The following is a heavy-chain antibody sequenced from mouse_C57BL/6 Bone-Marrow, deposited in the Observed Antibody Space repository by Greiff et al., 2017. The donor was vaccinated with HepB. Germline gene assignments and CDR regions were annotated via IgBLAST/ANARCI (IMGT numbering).Heavy chain of an antibody. J-gene: IGHJ2*01. CDR3: ASYYGSRADYFDY. CDR2: IHSDGGST. V-gene: IGHV5-2*01. Sequence: EVKLVESGGGLVQPGESLKLSCESNEYEFPSHDMSWVRKTPEKRLELVAAIHSDGGSTYYPDTMERRFIISRDNTKKTLYLQMSSLRSEYTALYYCASYYGSRADYFDYWGQGTTLTVSS. D-gene: IGHD1-1*01. CDR1: EYEFPSHD.